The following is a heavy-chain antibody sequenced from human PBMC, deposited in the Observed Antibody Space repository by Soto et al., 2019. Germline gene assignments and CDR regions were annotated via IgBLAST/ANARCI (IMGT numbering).Heavy chain of an antibody. D-gene: IGHD6-19*01. CDR1: GYTFTGYY. Sequence: GASVKVSCKASGYTFTGYYMHWVRQAPGQGLEWMGWINPNSGGTNYAQKFQGWVTMTRDTSISTAYMELSRLRSDDTAVYYCAKDRKQWLVRGLGWFDPWGQGTLVTVSS. J-gene: IGHJ5*02. CDR2: INPNSGGT. CDR3: AKDRKQWLVRGLGWFDP. V-gene: IGHV1-2*04.